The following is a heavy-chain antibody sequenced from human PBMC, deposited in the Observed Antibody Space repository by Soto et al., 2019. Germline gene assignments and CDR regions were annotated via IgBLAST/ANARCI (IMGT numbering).Heavy chain of an antibody. D-gene: IGHD4-17*01. Sequence: QVLVQESGPGLVKPSQPLTLSCTVSGGSVDSGNHYWNWIRQPPGKGLEWIGYIYYGESTYYNPSLKSRATISVDTSQSRFSLRLTSVTAADTAVYYCARDMGSAMTTRIFDHWGQGTLVTVSS. CDR1: GGSVDSGNHY. J-gene: IGHJ4*02. CDR2: IYYGEST. CDR3: ARDMGSAMTTRIFDH. V-gene: IGHV4-30-4*01.